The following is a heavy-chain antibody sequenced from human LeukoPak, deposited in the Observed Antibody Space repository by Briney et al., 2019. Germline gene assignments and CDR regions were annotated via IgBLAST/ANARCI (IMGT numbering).Heavy chain of an antibody. Sequence: TGGSLRLSCAASGFTFSTYGMSWARQAPGKGLEWVSAISGSGISIYYTDSVKGRFTISRDNSKNTLYLQMNSLRAEDTAVYYCAKMPESSGWYNFDNWGQGTLVTVSS. V-gene: IGHV3-23*01. CDR1: GFTFSTYG. J-gene: IGHJ4*02. CDR2: ISGSGISI. CDR3: AKMPESSGWYNFDN. D-gene: IGHD6-19*01.